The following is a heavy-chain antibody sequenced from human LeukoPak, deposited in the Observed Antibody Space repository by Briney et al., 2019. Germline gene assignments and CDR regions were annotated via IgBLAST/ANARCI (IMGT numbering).Heavy chain of an antibody. Sequence: SETLSLTCAVYGGSFSGYYWSWIRQPPGKGLEWIGEINHSGSTNYNSSLKSRVTISVDTSKNQFSLKLSSVTAADTAVYYCARQGYCSSTSCYRSHWFDPWGQGTLVTVSS. D-gene: IGHD2-2*01. CDR2: INHSGST. CDR3: ARQGYCSSTSCYRSHWFDP. J-gene: IGHJ5*02. V-gene: IGHV4-34*01. CDR1: GGSFSGYY.